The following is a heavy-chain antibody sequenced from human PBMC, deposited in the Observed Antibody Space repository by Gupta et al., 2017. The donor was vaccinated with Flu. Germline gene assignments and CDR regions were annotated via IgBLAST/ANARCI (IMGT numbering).Heavy chain of an antibody. CDR3: ARGGIVVVPAASNYWYFDL. CDR1: GFTFSSYS. Sequence: EVQLVESGGGLVKPGGSLRLSCAASGFTFSSYSMNWVRQAPGKGLEWVSSISSSSSYIYYADSVKGRFTISRDNAKNSLYLQMNSLRAEDTAVYYCARGGIVVVPAASNYWYFDLWGRGTLVTVSS. J-gene: IGHJ2*01. V-gene: IGHV3-21*01. CDR2: ISSSSSYI. D-gene: IGHD2-2*01.